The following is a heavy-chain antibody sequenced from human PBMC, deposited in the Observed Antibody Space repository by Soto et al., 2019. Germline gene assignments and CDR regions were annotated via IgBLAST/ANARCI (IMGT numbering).Heavy chain of an antibody. CDR1: GGSFSGYY. CDR2: INHSGST. V-gene: IGHV4-34*01. Sequence: NPSETLSLTCAVYGGSFSGYYWSWIRQPPGKGLEWIGEINHSGSTNYNPSLKSRVTISVDTSKNQFSLKLSSVTAADTAVYYCARLLVRIDFWSGYWIREGYLKHCGQGTLVTVST. CDR3: ARLLVRIDFWSGYWIREGYLKH. D-gene: IGHD3-3*01. J-gene: IGHJ1*01.